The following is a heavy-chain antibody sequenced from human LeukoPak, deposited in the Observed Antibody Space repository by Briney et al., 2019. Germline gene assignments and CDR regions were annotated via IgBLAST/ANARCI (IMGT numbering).Heavy chain of an antibody. CDR3: ARGFAILKRNSYSSSGRRDYPPIPHQH. J-gene: IGHJ1*01. Sequence: ASVKVSCKASGYTFTGYYMHWVRQAPGQGLEWMGWINPNSGGTNYAQKFQGRVTMTRDTSISTAYMELSRLRSDDTAVYYCARGFAILKRNSYSSSGRRDYPPIPHQHWGQGTLVTVSS. CDR1: GYTFTGYY. D-gene: IGHD6-13*01. CDR2: INPNSGGT. V-gene: IGHV1-2*02.